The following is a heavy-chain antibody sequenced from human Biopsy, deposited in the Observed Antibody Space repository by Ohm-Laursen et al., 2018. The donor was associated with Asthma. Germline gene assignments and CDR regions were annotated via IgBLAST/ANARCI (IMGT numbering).Heavy chain of an antibody. CDR3: AREKAYSDILTAYYNGWYFDL. V-gene: IGHV3-21*04. D-gene: IGHD3-9*01. J-gene: IGHJ2*01. Sequence: SLRLSCAASGFTFSSYAMSWVRQAPGKGLEWVASISTASSFIYYADSVRGRFTTSRDNARNSLYLQMNSLRAEDTAVYYCAREKAYSDILTAYYNGWYFDLWGRGTLVTVSS. CDR1: GFTFSSYA. CDR2: ISTASSFI.